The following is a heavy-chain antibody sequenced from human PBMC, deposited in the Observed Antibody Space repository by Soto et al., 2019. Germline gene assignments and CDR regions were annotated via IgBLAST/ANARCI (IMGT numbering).Heavy chain of an antibody. CDR3: VRGRGPMNRGYFYS. CDR1: GFEFDDFA. CDR2: INWNSGDK. D-gene: IGHD3-10*01. J-gene: IGHJ4*02. Sequence: VQMVESGGGLVKPGMALRLSCVTSGFEFDDFAMHWVRQGQGKGLEWVAGINWNSGDKDYGESAKGRFVISRDNGKRSLDLQMNSLRPEDTAVYYCVRGRGPMNRGYFYSWGRGTLVTVSS. V-gene: IGHV3-9*01.